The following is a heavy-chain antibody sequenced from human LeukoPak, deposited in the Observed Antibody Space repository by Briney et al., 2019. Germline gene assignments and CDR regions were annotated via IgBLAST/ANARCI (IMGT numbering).Heavy chain of an antibody. CDR1: GFSLNTRGMC. Sequence: SGPALVKPTQTLTLTCTFSGFSLNTRGMCGSWLRQPQGKALEWLALSDWDGDKYYSTSQKTRPTVSKGTSKYQVVLIITNMDPVDTATYYCARGDYGDRIFDYWGQGTLVTVSS. V-gene: IGHV2-70*13. CDR2: SDWDGDK. CDR3: ARGDYGDRIFDY. D-gene: IGHD4-17*01. J-gene: IGHJ4*02.